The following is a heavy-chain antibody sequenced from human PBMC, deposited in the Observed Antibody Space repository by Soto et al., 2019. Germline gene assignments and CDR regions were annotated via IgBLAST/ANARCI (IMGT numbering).Heavy chain of an antibody. Sequence: PGGSLRISCVGSGFRISNYFMSRVRQAPGKGLEWVANIKEDGSEKYYVESVKGRFTISRDNAKNSLYLQVNSLRVEDSALYYCTRGAPAPRTEAASSGPNRGGMDVWGQGTTVTVSS. V-gene: IGHV3-7*03. D-gene: IGHD6-13*01. CDR3: TRGAPAPRTEAASSGPNRGGMDV. CDR2: IKEDGSEK. J-gene: IGHJ6*02. CDR1: GFRISNYF.